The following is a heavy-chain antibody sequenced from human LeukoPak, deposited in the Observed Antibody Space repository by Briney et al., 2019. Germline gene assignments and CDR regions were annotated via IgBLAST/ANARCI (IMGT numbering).Heavy chain of an antibody. Sequence: PGGSLRLSCAASGFTFSSYSVNWVRQAPGRGLEWVSSISSSSSYIYYADSVKGRFTISRDNAKNSLSLQMNSLRAEDTAVHYCARAMDTDGMDVWGQGTTVTVSS. J-gene: IGHJ6*02. D-gene: IGHD5-18*01. CDR1: GFTFSSYS. CDR3: ARAMDTDGMDV. V-gene: IGHV3-21*01. CDR2: ISSSSSYI.